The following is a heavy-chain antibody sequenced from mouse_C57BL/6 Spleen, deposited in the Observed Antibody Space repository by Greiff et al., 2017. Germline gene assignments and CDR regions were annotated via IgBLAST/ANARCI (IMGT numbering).Heavy chain of an antibody. V-gene: IGHV5-17*01. CDR3: ATPLRRTGYYFDY. D-gene: IGHD1-2*01. Sequence: EVMLVESGGGLVKPGGSLKLSCAASGFTFSDYGMHWVRQAPEKGLEWVAYISSGSSTIYYADTVKGRFTISRDNAKHTLFLQMTSLRSEDTAMYYCATPLRRTGYYFDYWGQGTTLTVSS. CDR1: GFTFSDYG. CDR2: ISSGSSTI. J-gene: IGHJ2*01.